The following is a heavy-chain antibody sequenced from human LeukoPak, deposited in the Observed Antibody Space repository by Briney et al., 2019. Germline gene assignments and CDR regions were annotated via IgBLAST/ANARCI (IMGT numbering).Heavy chain of an antibody. CDR1: GFSVTNNY. D-gene: IGHD2-15*01. CDR3: ARQTRKTLSGGSSGYFLDF. J-gene: IGHJ4*02. Sequence: PGGSLRLSCAVSGFSVTNNYMSWVRQAPGKGLEWVSGMSGSGGSTYYADSVKGRFTISRDYSKNTLYLQMTSLRAEDTAVYYCARQTRKTLSGGSSGYFLDFWGQGTLVTVSS. V-gene: IGHV3-23*01. CDR2: MSGSGGST.